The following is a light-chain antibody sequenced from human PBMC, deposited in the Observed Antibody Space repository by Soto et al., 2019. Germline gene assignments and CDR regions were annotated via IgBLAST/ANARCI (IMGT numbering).Light chain of an antibody. J-gene: IGLJ1*01. CDR2: GDD. V-gene: IGLV1-40*01. Sequence: QSVLTQSPSVSGAPGQRVTISCTGSSSNFGAGYDVHWYQQLPGTAPKLLIYGDDNRPSGVPDRFSGSKSGTSASLAITGLQAEDEADYYCQSYDNSLSGYVFGTGTKLTVL. CDR1: SSNFGAGYD. CDR3: QSYDNSLSGYV.